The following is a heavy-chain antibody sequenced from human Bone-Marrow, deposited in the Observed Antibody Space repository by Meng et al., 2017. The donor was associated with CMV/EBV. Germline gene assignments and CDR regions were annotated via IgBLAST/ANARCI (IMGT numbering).Heavy chain of an antibody. CDR1: GGSISSGGYY. CDR3: ARTPRGYCSSTSCFYYFDY. CDR2: IYYSGST. D-gene: IGHD2-2*01. V-gene: IGHV4-61*08. Sequence: SETLSLTCTVSGGSISSGGYYWSWIRQHPGKGLEWIGYIYYSGSTNYNPSLKSRLTMSVDTSKSQFSLKLSSVTAADTAVYYCARTPRGYCSSTSCFYYFDYWGQGTLVTVSS. J-gene: IGHJ4*02.